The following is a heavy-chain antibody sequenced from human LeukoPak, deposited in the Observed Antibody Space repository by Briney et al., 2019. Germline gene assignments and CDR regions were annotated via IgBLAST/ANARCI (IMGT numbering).Heavy chain of an antibody. Sequence: GGSLRLSCAASGFTFSSYWMSWVRQAPGKGLEWVANIKQDGSEKYYVDSVKGRFTISRDNAKNSLYLQMNSLRAEDTAVYYCARDEKRYSNPLIWGDAFDIWGQGTMVTVSS. D-gene: IGHD4-11*01. CDR1: GFTFSSYW. CDR2: IKQDGSEK. CDR3: ARDEKRYSNPLIWGDAFDI. J-gene: IGHJ3*02. V-gene: IGHV3-7*01.